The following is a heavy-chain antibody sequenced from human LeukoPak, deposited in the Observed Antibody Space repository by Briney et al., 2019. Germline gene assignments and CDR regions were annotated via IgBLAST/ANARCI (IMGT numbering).Heavy chain of an antibody. CDR3: GGLAVFDY. CDR2: IRSDGSDK. V-gene: IGHV3-30*02. D-gene: IGHD2-15*01. J-gene: IGHJ4*02. Sequence: GGSLRLSCAASGFTFSNYHMHWARQAPGKGLEWVTFIRSDGSDKYYADSVKGRFTISRDNSRNTLYLQMNSLRPEDTAVYYCGGLAVFDYWGEGTLVTVSS. CDR1: GFTFSNYH.